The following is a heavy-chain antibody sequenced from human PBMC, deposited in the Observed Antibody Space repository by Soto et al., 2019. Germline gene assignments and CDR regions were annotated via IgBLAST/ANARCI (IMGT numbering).Heavy chain of an antibody. J-gene: IGHJ4*02. CDR3: ARNKSPGIAAALDY. CDR2: IYPGDSDT. D-gene: IGHD6-13*01. CDR1: GYSFTSYW. V-gene: IGHV5-51*01. Sequence: ESLTISFTGSGYSFTSYWIGWVRQMPGKGLEWMGIIYPGDSDTRYSPSFQGQVTISADKSISTAYLQWSSLKASDTAMYYCARNKSPGIAAALDYWGQGTLVTVYS.